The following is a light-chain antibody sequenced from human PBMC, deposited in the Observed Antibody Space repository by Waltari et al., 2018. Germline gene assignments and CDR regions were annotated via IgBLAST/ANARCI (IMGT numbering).Light chain of an antibody. V-gene: IGKV4-1*01. CDR1: QTVLYSSNNKNY. CDR2: WAS. Sequence: DIVMTQSPDSLAVSLGERATINCRSSQTVLYSSNNKNYLAWYQQRPGQPPKLLIYWASTRDSGVPDRFSGSGSATDFTLTISSLLPEDVAVYYCQQYYAIPRTFGQGTKVEIK. J-gene: IGKJ1*01. CDR3: QQYYAIPRT.